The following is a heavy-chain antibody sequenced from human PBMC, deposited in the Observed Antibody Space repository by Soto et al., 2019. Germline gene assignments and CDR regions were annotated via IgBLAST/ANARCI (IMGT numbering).Heavy chain of an antibody. D-gene: IGHD2-2*01. CDR2: INPNSGAS. J-gene: IGHJ5*02. CDR1: AYTFTGYY. Sequence: SVKVSCKASAYTFTGYYIHWVRQAPGQGLEWMGGINPNSGASNYAQKFQGRVTMTRDTSISTAYMELSRLRSDDTAVYYCARYCSSTSCQFDPWGQGTLVTGSS. V-gene: IGHV1-2*02. CDR3: ARYCSSTSCQFDP.